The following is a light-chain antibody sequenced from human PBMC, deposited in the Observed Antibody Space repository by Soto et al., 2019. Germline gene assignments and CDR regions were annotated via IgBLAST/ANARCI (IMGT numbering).Light chain of an antibody. CDR3: QQRTNWPVT. Sequence: EIVLTQSPATLSLSPGERATLSCRASQSISSYLAWYQQKPGHTPRLPIYDASNRATGIPARFSGSGSGTDFTLTISSLEPEDFAVYYCQQRTNWPVTFGPGTTVDVK. J-gene: IGKJ3*01. CDR1: QSISSY. CDR2: DAS. V-gene: IGKV3-11*01.